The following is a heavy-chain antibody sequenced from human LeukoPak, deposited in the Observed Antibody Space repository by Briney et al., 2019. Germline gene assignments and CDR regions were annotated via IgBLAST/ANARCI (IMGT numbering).Heavy chain of an antibody. V-gene: IGHV3-33*01. Sequence: PGRSLRLSCAASGFTFSSYGMHWVRQAPGKGLEWVAVIWYDGSNKYYADSVKGRFTISRDNSKNTLYLQMNSLRAEDTAVYYCARDHRIVGYCSGGSCCSGAFDIWGKGTMVTVSS. CDR2: IWYDGSNK. J-gene: IGHJ3*02. CDR3: ARDHRIVGYCSGGSCCSGAFDI. D-gene: IGHD2-15*01. CDR1: GFTFSSYG.